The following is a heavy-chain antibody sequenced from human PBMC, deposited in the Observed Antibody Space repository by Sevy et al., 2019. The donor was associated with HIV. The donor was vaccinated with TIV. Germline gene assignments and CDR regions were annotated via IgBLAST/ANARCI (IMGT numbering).Heavy chain of an antibody. CDR1: GDSISRGGDY. CDR3: ARATGQGRFDP. D-gene: IGHD1-1*01. Sequence: SETLPLTCTVSGDSISRGGDYWSWIRQYPGKGLEWIGYSYHSGSTYYNPSLKSRVTISVDTSKNHFSLKLTSVTAADTAVYYCARATGQGRFDPWGQGTLVTVSS. CDR2: SYHSGST. J-gene: IGHJ5*02. V-gene: IGHV4-31*03.